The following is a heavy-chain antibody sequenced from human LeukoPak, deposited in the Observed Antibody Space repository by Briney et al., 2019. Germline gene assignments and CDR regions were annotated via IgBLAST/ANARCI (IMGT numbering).Heavy chain of an antibody. Sequence: GGSLRLSCAASGFTFSSYAMSWIRQAPGKGLGWVSAISGSGGSTYYADSVKGRFTISRDNSKNTLYLQMNSLRAEDTAVYYCAKTGSGWSFDYWGQGTLVTVSS. D-gene: IGHD6-19*01. CDR3: AKTGSGWSFDY. CDR2: ISGSGGST. J-gene: IGHJ4*02. CDR1: GFTFSSYA. V-gene: IGHV3-23*01.